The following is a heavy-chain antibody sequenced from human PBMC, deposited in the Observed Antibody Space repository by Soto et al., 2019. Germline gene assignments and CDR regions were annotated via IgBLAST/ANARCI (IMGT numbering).Heavy chain of an antibody. J-gene: IGHJ6*02. CDR2: ISSSGSTI. Sequence: GGSLRLSCAASGFTYSSYEMNWVRQAPGKGLEWVSYISSSGSTIYYADSVKGRFTISRDNAKNSLSLQMNSLRAEDTAVYYCPIWDIVVVPAVEGYYYGMDVWGQGTTVTVSS. D-gene: IGHD2-2*01. CDR1: GFTYSSYE. CDR3: PIWDIVVVPAVEGYYYGMDV. V-gene: IGHV3-48*03.